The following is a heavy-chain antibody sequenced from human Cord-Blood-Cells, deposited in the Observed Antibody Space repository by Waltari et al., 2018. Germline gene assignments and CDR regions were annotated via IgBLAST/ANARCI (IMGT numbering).Heavy chain of an antibody. V-gene: IGHV3-30*18. CDR2: ISYDGSNK. J-gene: IGHJ4*02. CDR3: AKDSRGATDY. Sequence: QVQLVESGGGVVQPGRSLRLSCAASGFTFSSYGMHWVGQAPGKGVEWVAVISYDGSNKYYADSVKGRFTISRYNSKNTLYLRMNSLRAEDTAVYYCAKDSRGATDYWGQGTLVTVSS. D-gene: IGHD1-26*01. CDR1: GFTFSSYG.